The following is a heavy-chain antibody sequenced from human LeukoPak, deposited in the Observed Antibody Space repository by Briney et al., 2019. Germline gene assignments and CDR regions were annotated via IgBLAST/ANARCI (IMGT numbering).Heavy chain of an antibody. CDR2: INPNSGGT. D-gene: IGHD7-27*01. CDR3: ARSNWGPDKGYYYGMDV. J-gene: IGHJ6*02. V-gene: IGHV1-2*02. Sequence: ASVKVSCKASGYTFTGYYMHWVRQAPGQGLEWMGWINPNSGGTNYAQKLQGRVTMTTDTSTSTAYMELRSLRSDDTAVYYCARSNWGPDKGYYYGMDVWGQGTTVTVSS. CDR1: GYTFTGYY.